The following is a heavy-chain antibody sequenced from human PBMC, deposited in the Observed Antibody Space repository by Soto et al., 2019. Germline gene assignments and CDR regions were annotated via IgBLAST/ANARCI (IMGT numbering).Heavy chain of an antibody. CDR1: GFTFTSST. CDR3: VRLDCSGTSCYFYGLDV. Sequence: MQLVESGGGLVKPGGSLRLPCAASGFTFTSSTMKWVRQAPGKGLEWVSSISSGSSDKYYADSVRGRFTISRDDAKNSVYLQMKGLRAEDSAVYYCVRLDCSGTSCYFYGLDVWGQGTTVTVSS. J-gene: IGHJ6*02. D-gene: IGHD2-2*01. V-gene: IGHV3-21*06. CDR2: ISSGSSDK.